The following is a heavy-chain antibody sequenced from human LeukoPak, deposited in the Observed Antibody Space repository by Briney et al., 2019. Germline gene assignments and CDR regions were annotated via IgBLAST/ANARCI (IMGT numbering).Heavy chain of an antibody. J-gene: IGHJ4*02. CDR1: GFIFSNYG. Sequence: PGGSLRLSCAASGFIFSNYGMHWVRQAPGKGLEWVAFIRYDGSNKYYADSVKGRFTISRDNSKNTLYLQMNSLRPEDTAVYYCTGNYYGSGSYADFDYWGQGTLVTVSS. CDR2: IRYDGSNK. CDR3: TGNYYGSGSYADFDY. D-gene: IGHD3-10*01. V-gene: IGHV3-30*02.